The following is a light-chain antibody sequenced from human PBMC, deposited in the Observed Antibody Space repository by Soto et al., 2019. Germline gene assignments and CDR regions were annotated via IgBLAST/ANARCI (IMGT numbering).Light chain of an antibody. CDR3: QPYNSYSGT. CDR1: QSISSW. Sequence: DIQMTQSPSTLSASVGDRFTITCRASQSISSWLAWYQQKPGKAPKLLIYKASSLESGVRSTFSGSGSGTEFTLYISSLQADDFSTYSCQPYNSYSGTFGQGRKVEIK. CDR2: KAS. V-gene: IGKV1-5*03. J-gene: IGKJ1*01.